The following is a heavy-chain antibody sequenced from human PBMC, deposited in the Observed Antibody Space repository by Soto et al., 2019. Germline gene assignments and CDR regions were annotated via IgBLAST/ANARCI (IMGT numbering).Heavy chain of an antibody. D-gene: IGHD3-3*01. CDR1: GGSISSGGYY. J-gene: IGHJ6*03. V-gene: IGHV4-31*03. Sequence: SETLSLTCTVSGGSISSGGYYWSWIRQHPGKGLEWIGYIYYSGSTYYNPSLKSRVTISVDTSKNQFSLKLSSVTAADTAVYYCARTNTMFGVVKYYYYYMDVWGKGTTVTVSS. CDR3: ARTNTMFGVVKYYYYYMDV. CDR2: IYYSGST.